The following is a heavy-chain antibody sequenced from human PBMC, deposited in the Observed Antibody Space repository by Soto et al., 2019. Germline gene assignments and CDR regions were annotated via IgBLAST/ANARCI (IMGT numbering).Heavy chain of an antibody. CDR2: INPNSGGT. J-gene: IGHJ6*02. CDR3: ASVGSSPQPLYYYYYGMDV. D-gene: IGHD6-6*01. V-gene: IGHV1-2*02. CDR1: GYTFTGYY. Sequence: ASVKVSCKASGYTFTGYYMHWVRQAPGQGLEWMGWINPNSGGTNCAQKFQGRVTVTRDTSISTAYMELSRLRSDDTAVYYCASVGSSPQPLYYYYYGMDVWGQGTTVTVSS.